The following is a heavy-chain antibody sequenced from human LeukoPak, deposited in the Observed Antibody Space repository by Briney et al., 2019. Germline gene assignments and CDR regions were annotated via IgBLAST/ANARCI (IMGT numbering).Heavy chain of an antibody. CDR3: AKGTGDTAYYFDF. V-gene: IGHV3-53*01. J-gene: IGHJ4*02. D-gene: IGHD7-27*01. CDR1: GFSVSSNY. Sequence: GGSLRLSCAASGFSVSSNYMSWVRQAPGKGLEWVSGIRVSGSTYYPDSVTGRFTISRDNSENTLYLQMSGLRAEDTAIYYCAKGTGDTAYYFDFWGQGVLVTVSS. CDR2: IRVSGST.